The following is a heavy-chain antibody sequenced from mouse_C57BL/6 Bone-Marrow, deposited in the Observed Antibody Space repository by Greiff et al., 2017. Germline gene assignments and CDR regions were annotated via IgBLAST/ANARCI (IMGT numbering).Heavy chain of an antibody. Sequence: QVQLQQSGAELVKPGASVKISCKASGYAFSSYWMNWVKQRPGKGLEWIGQIYPGDGDTNYNGKFKGKATLTADKSSSTAYMQLSSLTSEDSAVYFCARIPLSLAMDYWGQGTSVTVSS. CDR1: GYAFSSYW. CDR2: IYPGDGDT. J-gene: IGHJ4*01. V-gene: IGHV1-80*01. CDR3: ARIPLSLAMDY. D-gene: IGHD6-1*01.